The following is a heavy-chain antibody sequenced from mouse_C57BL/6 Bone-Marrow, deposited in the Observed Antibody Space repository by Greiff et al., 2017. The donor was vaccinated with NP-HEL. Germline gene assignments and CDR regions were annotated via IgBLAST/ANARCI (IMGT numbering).Heavy chain of an antibody. J-gene: IGHJ4*01. CDR3: ARSEGNYLHYYAMDY. Sequence: VQLQQPGTELVKPGASVKLSCKASGYTFTSYWMHWVKQRPGQGLEWIGNINPSNGGTNYNEKFKSKATLTVDKSSSTAYMQLSSLTSEDSAVYYCARSEGNYLHYYAMDYWGQGTSVTVSS. D-gene: IGHD2-1*01. CDR2: INPSNGGT. CDR1: GYTFTSYW. V-gene: IGHV1-53*01.